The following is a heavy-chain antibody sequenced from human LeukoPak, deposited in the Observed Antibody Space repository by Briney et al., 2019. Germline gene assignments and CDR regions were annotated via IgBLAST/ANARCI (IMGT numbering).Heavy chain of an antibody. CDR2: IYYSDST. V-gene: IGHV4-59*01. J-gene: IGHJ6*03. D-gene: IGHD3-3*02. CDR3: ARGMSGYMFGQLYYYYYYKDV. Sequence: SETLSLTCTVSGGSISNYFWSWIRQPPGKGLECIGYIYYSDSTNYNPSLKSRVTVSVDTSKNQFSLKLSSVTAADTAVYYCARGMSGYMFGQLYYYYYYKDVWGKGTTVTVSS. CDR1: GGSISNYF.